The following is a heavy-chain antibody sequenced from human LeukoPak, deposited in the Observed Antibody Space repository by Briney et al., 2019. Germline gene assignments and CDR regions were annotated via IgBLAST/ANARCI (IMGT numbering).Heavy chain of an antibody. D-gene: IGHD3-10*01. CDR1: RGSISPYY. CDR3: ARWGVQEWDY. J-gene: IGHJ4*02. V-gene: IGHV4-59*01. Sequence: SETLSLTCTVSRGSISPYYWSWIRQPPGKGLEWIGYIYYTGNTKYNPSLKSRVTVSVDTSQNQFSLKLTSVSAADTAVYYCARWGVQEWDYWGQGTLVTVSS. CDR2: IYYTGNT.